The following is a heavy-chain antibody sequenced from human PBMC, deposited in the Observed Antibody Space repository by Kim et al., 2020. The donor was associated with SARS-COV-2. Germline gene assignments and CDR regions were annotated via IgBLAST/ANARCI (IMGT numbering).Heavy chain of an antibody. CDR1: GYTFTSYD. J-gene: IGHJ4*02. V-gene: IGHV1-8*01. CDR3: ARGVLEDYVWGSYRYYYFHY. D-gene: IGHD3-16*02. Sequence: ASVKVSCKASGYTFTSYDINWVRQATGQGLEWMGWMNPNSGNTGYAQKFQGRVTMTRNTSISTAYMELSSLRSEDTAVYYCARGVLEDYVWGSYRYYYFHYWGQGTLVTVSS. CDR2: MNPNSGNT.